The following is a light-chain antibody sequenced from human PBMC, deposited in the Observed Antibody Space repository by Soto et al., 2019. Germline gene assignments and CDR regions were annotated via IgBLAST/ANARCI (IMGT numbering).Light chain of an antibody. Sequence: QLVLTQPPSVSGAPGQRVTISCTGSSSNIGAGYDVHWYQHLPGTAPKLLIYGNTNRPSGVPDRFSGSKSGTSASLAITGLQAEDEADYYCQSYHSSLSAVVFGGGIKLTVL. V-gene: IGLV1-40*01. J-gene: IGLJ2*01. CDR3: QSYHSSLSAVV. CDR2: GNT. CDR1: SSNIGAGYD.